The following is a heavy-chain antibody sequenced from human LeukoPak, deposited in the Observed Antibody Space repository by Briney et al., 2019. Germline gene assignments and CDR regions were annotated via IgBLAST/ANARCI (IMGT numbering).Heavy chain of an antibody. J-gene: IGHJ3*02. CDR3: ARRAYSVPYAFEI. D-gene: IGHD2-21*01. Sequence: SETLSLTCTVSGGSLSSSLDFWGWIRQPPGKGLEWIGTLFYSGSTKYNPSLKSRVNIYAVTSKSQFSLKMASVTAADTAVYYCARRAYSVPYAFEIWGQGTMVTVS. V-gene: IGHV4-39*01. CDR2: LFYSGST. CDR1: GGSLSSSLDF.